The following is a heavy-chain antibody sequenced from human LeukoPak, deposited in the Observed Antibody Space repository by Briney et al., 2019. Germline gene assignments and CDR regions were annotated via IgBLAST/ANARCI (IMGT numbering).Heavy chain of an antibody. CDR3: AKYSGSYYLRYYYMDV. V-gene: IGHV3-23*01. CDR1: EFTFSTSA. D-gene: IGHD1-26*01. CDR2: ISGSSDNT. Sequence: GGSLRLSCAASEFTFSTSAMSWVRQAPGKGLEWVSSISGSSDNTYYADSVKGRFTISRDNSKDTLYLQMNSLRAEDTAVYYCAKYSGSYYLRYYYMDVWGKGTTVTISS. J-gene: IGHJ6*03.